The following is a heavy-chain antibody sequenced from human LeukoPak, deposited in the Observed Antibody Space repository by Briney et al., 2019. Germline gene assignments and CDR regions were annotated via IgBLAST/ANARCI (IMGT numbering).Heavy chain of an antibody. D-gene: IGHD3-16*01. CDR1: GFTFSSYV. V-gene: IGHV3-33*01. CDR3: ARETPTSFDY. Sequence: PGGSLRLSCAASGFTFSSYVMHWVRQAPGKGLEWVALIWSDGSNKYYADSVKGRFTISRDNSENTLYLQMNSLRAEDTAVYYCARETPTSFDYWGQGTLVTVSS. CDR2: IWSDGSNK. J-gene: IGHJ4*02.